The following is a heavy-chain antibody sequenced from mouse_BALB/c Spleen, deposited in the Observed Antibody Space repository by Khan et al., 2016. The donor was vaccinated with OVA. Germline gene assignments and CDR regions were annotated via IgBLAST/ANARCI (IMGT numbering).Heavy chain of an antibody. Sequence: VQLQQSGTVLARPGASVKMSCKASGYTFTSYWMHWVKQRPGQGLEWIGAIYPGNSDTSYNQKFKGKATLTAVTSTSTAYLELSSLTNEDSAVYYCTSRDSSGYVRFAYWGQGTLVTVSA. J-gene: IGHJ3*01. D-gene: IGHD3-2*01. CDR3: TSRDSSGYVRFAY. CDR1: GYTFTSYW. V-gene: IGHV1-5*01. CDR2: IYPGNSDT.